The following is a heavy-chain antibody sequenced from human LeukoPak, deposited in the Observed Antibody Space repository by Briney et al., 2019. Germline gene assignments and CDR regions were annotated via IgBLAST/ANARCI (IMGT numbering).Heavy chain of an antibody. CDR2: INPSGGST. D-gene: IGHD6-25*01. CDR1: GYTFTSYG. Sequence: WASVKVSCKASGYTFTSYGISWVRQAPGQGLEWMGIINPSGGSTSYAQKFQGRVTMTRDTSTSTVYMELSSLRSEDTAVYYCARGGVAARYYYGMDVWGQGTTVTVSS. J-gene: IGHJ6*02. V-gene: IGHV1-46*01. CDR3: ARGGVAARYYYGMDV.